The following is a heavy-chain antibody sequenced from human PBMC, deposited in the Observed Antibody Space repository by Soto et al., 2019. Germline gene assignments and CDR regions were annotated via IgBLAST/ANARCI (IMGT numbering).Heavy chain of an antibody. J-gene: IGHJ6*02. CDR2: IKQDGSEK. V-gene: IGHV3-7*05. Sequence: GGSLRLSCAASGFTFSSYWMSWVRQAPGKGLEWVANIKQDGSEKYYVDSVKGRFTISRDNAKNSLYLQMNSLRAEDTAVYYCASGYDYYGSGSIKRGMDVWGQGTTVTVSS. D-gene: IGHD3-10*01. CDR3: ASGYDYYGSGSIKRGMDV. CDR1: GFTFSSYW.